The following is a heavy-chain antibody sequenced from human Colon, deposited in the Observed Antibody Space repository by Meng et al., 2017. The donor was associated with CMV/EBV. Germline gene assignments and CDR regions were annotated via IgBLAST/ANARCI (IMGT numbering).Heavy chain of an antibody. Sequence: SETLSLTCTVSRGSVSSYYWSWLRQTPGKGLEWIGYVYFTGGTNYKPSLSSRVTISIDTSKNQFSLRLNSVTAADTGTYYCARDISEGTTTYYFDSWGQGILVPSPQ. V-gene: IGHV4-59*02. CDR1: RGSVSSYY. CDR2: VYFTGGT. D-gene: IGHD4-17*01. J-gene: IGHJ4*02. CDR3: ARDISEGTTTYYFDS.